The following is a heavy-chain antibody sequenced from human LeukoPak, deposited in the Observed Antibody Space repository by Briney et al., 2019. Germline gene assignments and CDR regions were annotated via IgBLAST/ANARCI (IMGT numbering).Heavy chain of an antibody. Sequence: GGSLRLSCAASGFTVSSNYMSWVRQAPGKGLEWVSAISGSGGSTYYADSVKGRFTISRDNSKNTLYLQMNSLRAEDTAVYYCAKVPLPYCSGGSCYPFDYWGQGTLVTVSS. CDR1: GFTVSSNY. V-gene: IGHV3-23*01. J-gene: IGHJ4*02. D-gene: IGHD2-15*01. CDR3: AKVPLPYCSGGSCYPFDY. CDR2: ISGSGGST.